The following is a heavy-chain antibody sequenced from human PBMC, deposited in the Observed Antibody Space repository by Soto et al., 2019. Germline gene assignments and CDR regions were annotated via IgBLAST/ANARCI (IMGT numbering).Heavy chain of an antibody. J-gene: IGHJ4*02. D-gene: IGHD3-22*01. CDR2: IYYSGST. CDR1: GGSISSGGYY. V-gene: IGHV4-31*03. Sequence: SETLSLTCTVSGGSISSGGYYWSWIRQHPGKGLEWIGYIYYSGSTYYNPSLKSRVTISVDTSKNQFSLKLSSVTAADTAVYYCARAGEYYYDSSGYRPRYYFDYWGQGTLVTVSS. CDR3: ARAGEYYYDSSGYRPRYYFDY.